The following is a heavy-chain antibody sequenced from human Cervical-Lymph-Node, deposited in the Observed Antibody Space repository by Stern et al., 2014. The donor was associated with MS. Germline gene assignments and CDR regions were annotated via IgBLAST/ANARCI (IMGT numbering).Heavy chain of an antibody. Sequence: ESGPALVKPTQTLTLTCTFSGFSLSTTGMCLSWIRQPPGKALEWLALLDWDGDKYYSTALKTRLTISTHTSKNQVVLTMTNMAPLDTATYFCVRAREGYYFDYWGQGIPVTVSS. CDR2: LDWDGDK. D-gene: IGHD2-21*01. V-gene: IGHV2-70*01. CDR1: GFSLSTTGMC. CDR3: VRAREGYYFDY. J-gene: IGHJ4*02.